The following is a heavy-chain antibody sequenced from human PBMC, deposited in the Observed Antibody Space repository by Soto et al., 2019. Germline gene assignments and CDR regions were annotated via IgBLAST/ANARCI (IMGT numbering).Heavy chain of an antibody. J-gene: IGHJ6*02. CDR3: AKGDYYDSSGYARTPHTSYGMDV. CDR2: NSGSGGST. V-gene: IGHV3-23*01. D-gene: IGHD3-22*01. Sequence: SLIPSCSVSRFTFSCFPLRSGHQVPGKGLEWYPANSGSGGSTYYADTVKGRFTNSRDNPKSTLYLQKNSLRAEDTAVYYCAKGDYYDSSGYARTPHTSYGMDVWGQGTTVTVSS. CDR1: RFTFSCFP.